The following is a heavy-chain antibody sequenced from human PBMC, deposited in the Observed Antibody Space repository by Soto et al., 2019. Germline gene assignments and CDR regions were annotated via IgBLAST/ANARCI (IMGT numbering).Heavy chain of an antibody. CDR3: ARHSGIHPYYDSSGSADDLDI. CDR2: IYPRDSAT. D-gene: IGHD3-22*01. CDR1: VYTFTSYC. Sequence: GESLKISCKGSVYTFTSYCIAWFRQMPVKGLEWMGIIYPRDSATRYSPTFQGQVTISADKSTATAYLQWSSLNASDTAMSFCARHSGIHPYYDSSGSADDLDIWGQGTRVTVSS. V-gene: IGHV5-51*01. J-gene: IGHJ3*02.